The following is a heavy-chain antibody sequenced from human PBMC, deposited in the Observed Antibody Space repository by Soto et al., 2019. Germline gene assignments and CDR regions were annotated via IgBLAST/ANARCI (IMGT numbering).Heavy chain of an antibody. D-gene: IGHD5-12*01. CDR3: ARDRWLRYSGYDWHFDY. J-gene: IGHJ4*02. CDR2: ISSGGGNI. V-gene: IGHV3-48*03. Sequence: EVQLVESGGVLVQPGESLRLSCAASGFPFSSYEMNWVRQAPGKGLEWVAYISSGGGNIYYAESVKGRFTISRGNAKNSVDLQMNSLRAEDTAVYYCARDRWLRYSGYDWHFDYWGQGTLVTVSS. CDR1: GFPFSSYE.